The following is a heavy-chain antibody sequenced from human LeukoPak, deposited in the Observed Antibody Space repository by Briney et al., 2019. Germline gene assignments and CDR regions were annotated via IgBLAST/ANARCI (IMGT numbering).Heavy chain of an antibody. CDR3: ARGHSSSGSDLYYFDY. Sequence: PSGTLSLTCAVSGGSISSSNWWSWVRQPPGKGLEWIGEIYHSGSTNYNPSLKSQVTISVDKSKNQFSLKLSSVTAADTAVYYCARGHSSSGSDLYYFDYWGQGTLVTVSS. CDR1: GGSISSSNW. D-gene: IGHD3-10*01. CDR2: IYHSGST. V-gene: IGHV4-4*02. J-gene: IGHJ4*02.